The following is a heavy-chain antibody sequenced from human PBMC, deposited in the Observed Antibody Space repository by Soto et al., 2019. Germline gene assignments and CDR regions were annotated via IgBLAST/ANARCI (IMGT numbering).Heavy chain of an antibody. CDR1: GFTFSSYA. CDR2: ISYDGSNK. J-gene: IGHJ4*02. D-gene: IGHD1-26*01. V-gene: IGHV3-30-3*01. CDR3: AREQGYHLPWSLFDY. Sequence: QVQLVESGGGVVQPGRSLRRSCAASGFTFSSYAIHWIREAPGKGLEWVAVISYDGSNKYYADSVKGRFTISRDNSKNTLYLQMNSLRAEDTAVYYCAREQGYHLPWSLFDYWGQGTLVTVSS.